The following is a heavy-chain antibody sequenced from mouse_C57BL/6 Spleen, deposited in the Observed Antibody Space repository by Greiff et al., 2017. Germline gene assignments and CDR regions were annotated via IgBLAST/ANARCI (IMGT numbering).Heavy chain of an antibody. D-gene: IGHD2-4*01. J-gene: IGHJ4*01. V-gene: IGHV1-63*01. CDR3: ARYYDDYYAMDY. Sequence: VQLVESGAELVRPGTSVKMSCKASGYTFTNYWIGWAKQRPGHGLEWIGDIYPGGGYTNYNEKFKGKATLTADKSSSTAYMQFSSLTSEDSAIYYCARYYDDYYAMDYWGQGTSVTVSS. CDR2: IYPGGGYT. CDR1: GYTFTNYW.